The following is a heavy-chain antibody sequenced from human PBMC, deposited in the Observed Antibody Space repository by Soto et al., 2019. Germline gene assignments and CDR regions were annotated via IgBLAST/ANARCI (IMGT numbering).Heavy chain of an antibody. CDR1: GFTFSTYW. Sequence: PGGSLRLSCAASGFTFSTYWMNWVRQAPGKGLEWVANIKQDGSDMYYVDSVKGRFTISRDNAKNSLFLQMNSLRAEDTAVYYCARPYYGGNPELGYWGQGT. J-gene: IGHJ4*02. CDR2: IKQDGSDM. D-gene: IGHD4-17*01. V-gene: IGHV3-7*05. CDR3: ARPYYGGNPELGY.